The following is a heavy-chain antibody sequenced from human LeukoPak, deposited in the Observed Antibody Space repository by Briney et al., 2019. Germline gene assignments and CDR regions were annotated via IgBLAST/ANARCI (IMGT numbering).Heavy chain of an antibody. CDR3: ARQEGGIVGPY. Sequence: KASETLSLNCTVSGGSISSYYWTWIRQPAGKGLEWIGRIYTGGSTNYNPSLESRVTMSVDTSKNQFSLKLNSVTAADTAVYYCARQEGGIVGPYWGQGTLVTVSS. CDR2: IYTGGST. J-gene: IGHJ4*02. V-gene: IGHV4-4*07. CDR1: GGSISSYY. D-gene: IGHD1-26*01.